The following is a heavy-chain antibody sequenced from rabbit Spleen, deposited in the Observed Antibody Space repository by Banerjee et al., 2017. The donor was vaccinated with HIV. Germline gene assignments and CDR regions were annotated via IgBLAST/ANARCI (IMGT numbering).Heavy chain of an antibody. J-gene: IGHJ4*01. V-gene: IGHV1S45*01. CDR1: GFSFSSNYW. CDR2: INTINDVT. D-gene: IGHD8-1*01. CDR3: ARDGAGGSYFAL. Sequence: EQLEESGGGLVKPEGSLTLTCTASGFSFSSNYWICWVRQAPGKGLEWIGCINTINDVTWYASWAKGRFTISRENAQNTVFLQMTSLTAADTATYFCARDGAGGSYFALWGPGTLVTVS.